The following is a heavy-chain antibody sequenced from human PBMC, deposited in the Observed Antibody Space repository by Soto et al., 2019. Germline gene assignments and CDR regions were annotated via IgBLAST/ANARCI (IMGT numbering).Heavy chain of an antibody. CDR3: ARTLRGRGVKYFDD. CDR2: TYYRSKWHY. Sequence: PSQTLSLTCAISGDSVSNNSVAWNWVRQSPSRGLEWLGRTYYRSKWHYDYAPSVRSRITINPDTSKNHFSLQLNSVSPEDAAVYYCARTLRGRGVKYFDDWGQGTPLTVSS. CDR1: GDSVSNNSVA. V-gene: IGHV6-1*01. J-gene: IGHJ4*02. D-gene: IGHD3-10*01.